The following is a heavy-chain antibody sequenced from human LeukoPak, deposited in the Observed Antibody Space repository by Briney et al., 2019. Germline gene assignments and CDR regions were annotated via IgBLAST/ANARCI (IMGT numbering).Heavy chain of an antibody. J-gene: IGHJ3*02. CDR3: ARHVHNCSGGSCSDAFDI. CDR1: GGSISSGSYY. D-gene: IGHD2-15*01. V-gene: IGHV4-61*02. Sequence: SETLSLTCTVSGGSISSGSYYWSWIRQPAGKGLEWIGRIYTSGSTNYNPSLKSRVTISVDTSKNQFSLKLSSVTAADTAVYYCARHVHNCSGGSCSDAFDIWGQGTMVTVSS. CDR2: IYTSGST.